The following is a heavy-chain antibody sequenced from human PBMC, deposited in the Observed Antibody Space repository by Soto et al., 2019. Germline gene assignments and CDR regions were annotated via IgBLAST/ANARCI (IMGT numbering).Heavy chain of an antibody. V-gene: IGHV1-69*04. CDR2: IIPILGIA. J-gene: IGHJ6*02. D-gene: IGHD2-2*02. Sequence: GASVKVSCKASGGTFSSYTISWVRQAPGQGLEWMGRIIPILGIANYAQKFQGRVTITADKSTSTAYMELSSLRSEDTAVYYCARETARPYCSSTSCYTTYGMDVWGPGTTVTVSS. CDR3: ARETARPYCSSTSCYTTYGMDV. CDR1: GGTFSSYT.